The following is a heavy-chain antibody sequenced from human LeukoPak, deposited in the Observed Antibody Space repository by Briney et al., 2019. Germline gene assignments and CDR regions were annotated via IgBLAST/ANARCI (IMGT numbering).Heavy chain of an antibody. CDR3: AKARGGQAFDY. J-gene: IGHJ4*02. CDR2: ISGVGGDT. V-gene: IGHV3-23*01. Sequence: GGSLRLSCAASGFTFSSYDMSWVCQAPGKGLEWVSSISGVGGDTYYAVSVKGRFTISRDDSQNTLYLHMNSLRAGDTAVYYCAKARGGQAFDYWGQGTLVTVSS. CDR1: GFTFSSYD. D-gene: IGHD3-10*01.